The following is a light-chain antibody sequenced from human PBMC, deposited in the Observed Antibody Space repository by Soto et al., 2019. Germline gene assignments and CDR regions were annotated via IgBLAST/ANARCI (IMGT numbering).Light chain of an antibody. Sequence: DIPMTQSPSTLSASVGDRVTITCRASQTINTWLAWYQQKPGTAPKLLIYDASSLESGVPSRFSGSGSGTEFTLTISGLQPDDFATYYCQQCHSYWTFGQGTKVEIK. CDR2: DAS. J-gene: IGKJ1*01. CDR3: QQCHSYWT. V-gene: IGKV1-5*01. CDR1: QTINTW.